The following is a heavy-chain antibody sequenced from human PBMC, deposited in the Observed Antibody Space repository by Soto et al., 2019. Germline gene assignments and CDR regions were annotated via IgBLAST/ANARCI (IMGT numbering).Heavy chain of an antibody. V-gene: IGHV1-69*02. J-gene: IGHJ5*02. Sequence: QVQLVQSGAEVKKPGAPLRVSCETSGGTSTIYTITWVRQAPGQGLQWMGRIVPTLRITNYAQEFQGRLTRTADSSTSTAHIALTRLTSKDTAVYYCATGKSGAGPVGVHSWGQGTMVTVSS. CDR2: IVPTLRIT. CDR1: GGTSTIYT. CDR3: ATGKSGAGPVGVHS. D-gene: IGHD1-26*01.